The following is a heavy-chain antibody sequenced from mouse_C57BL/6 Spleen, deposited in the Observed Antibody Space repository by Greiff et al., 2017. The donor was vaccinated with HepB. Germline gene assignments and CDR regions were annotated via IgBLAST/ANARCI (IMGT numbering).Heavy chain of an antibody. CDR2: ISYDGNN. CDR3: ARDGGYDGY. CDR1: GYSITSGYY. J-gene: IGHJ2*01. D-gene: IGHD2-2*01. Sequence: VQLQESGPGLVKPSQSLSLTCSVTGYSITSGYYWNWIRQFPGNKLEWMGYISYDGNNNYNPSLKNRISITRDTSKNQFFLKLNSVTTEDTATYYCARDGGYDGYWGQGTTLTVSS. V-gene: IGHV3-6*01.